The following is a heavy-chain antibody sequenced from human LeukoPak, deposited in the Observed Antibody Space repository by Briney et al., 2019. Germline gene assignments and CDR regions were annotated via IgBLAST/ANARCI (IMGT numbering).Heavy chain of an antibody. V-gene: IGHV3-23*01. J-gene: IGHJ4*02. CDR2: ISGSGGST. CDR1: GFTFSSYA. D-gene: IGHD3-16*02. CDR3: AKGDDYVWGSYRYTGKNFDY. Sequence: GGSLRLSCAASGFTFSSYAMSWVRQAPGKGLEWVSAISGSGGSTYYADSVKGRFTISRDNSKNTLYLQMNSLRAEDTAVYYCAKGDDYVWGSYRYTGKNFDYWGQGPLVTVSS.